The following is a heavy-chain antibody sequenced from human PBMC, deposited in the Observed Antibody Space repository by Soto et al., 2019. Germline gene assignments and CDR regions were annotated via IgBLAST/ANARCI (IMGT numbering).Heavy chain of an antibody. D-gene: IGHD1-7*01. CDR2: ISSSGSTI. CDR3: ARDIRRGNYSPPSDY. CDR1: GFTFSDYY. Sequence: GGSLRLSCAASGFTFSDYYMSWIRQAPGKGLEWVSYISSSGSTIYYADSVKGRFTISRDNAKNSLYLQMNSLRAEDTAVYYCARDIRRGNYSPPSDYWGEGAMVTVSS. J-gene: IGHJ4*02. V-gene: IGHV3-11*01.